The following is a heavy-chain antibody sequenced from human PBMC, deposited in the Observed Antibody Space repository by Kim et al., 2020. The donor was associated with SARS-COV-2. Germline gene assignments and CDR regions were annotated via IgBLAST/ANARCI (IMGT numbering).Heavy chain of an antibody. V-gene: IGHV4-39*01. Sequence: SRVTISVDTSKNQFSLKLSSVTAADTAVYYCARPLYSSSWQGDYYYGMDVWGQGTTVTVSS. CDR3: ARPLYSSSWQGDYYYGMDV. D-gene: IGHD6-13*01. J-gene: IGHJ6*02.